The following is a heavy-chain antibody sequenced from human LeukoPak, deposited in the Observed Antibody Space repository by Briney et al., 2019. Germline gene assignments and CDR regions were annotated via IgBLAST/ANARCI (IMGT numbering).Heavy chain of an antibody. CDR2: IYPGDSDT. J-gene: IGHJ5*02. CDR3: ARQEDYGGNFRGNWFDP. Sequence: HGESLKISCKGSGYSFTSYWIGWVRQMPGKGLEWMGIIYPGDSDTRYSPSFQGQVTISADKSISTAYPQWSSLKASDTAMYYCARQEDYGGNFRGNWFDPWGQGTLVTVSS. D-gene: IGHD4-23*01. V-gene: IGHV5-51*01. CDR1: GYSFTSYW.